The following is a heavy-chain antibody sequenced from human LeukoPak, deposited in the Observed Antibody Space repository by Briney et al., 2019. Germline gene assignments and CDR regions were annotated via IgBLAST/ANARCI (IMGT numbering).Heavy chain of an antibody. CDR3: ARDRYDFWTGYYYYMDV. CDR2: IYTSGST. V-gene: IGHV4-61*02. CDR1: GGSISSGGYY. D-gene: IGHD3-3*01. Sequence: PSETLSLTCTVSGGSISSGGYYWSWIRQPPGKGLEWIGRIYTSGSTNYNPSLKSRVTISVDTSKNQFSLKLSSVTAADTAVYYCARDRYDFWTGYYYYMDVWGKGTTVTVSS. J-gene: IGHJ6*03.